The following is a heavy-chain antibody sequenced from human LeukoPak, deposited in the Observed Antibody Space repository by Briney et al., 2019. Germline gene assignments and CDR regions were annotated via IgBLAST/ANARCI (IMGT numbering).Heavy chain of an antibody. Sequence: GGSLRLSCAASGFTFSTYGMQWARQAPGEGLEWVAVISDDGRKKYYADSVEGRFTISRDNSKKTLYLQMNNLRDDDAAVYYCAKDRSVYLEGFDSWGQGTLVAVSS. CDR1: GFTFSTYG. J-gene: IGHJ5*01. V-gene: IGHV3-30*18. D-gene: IGHD5/OR15-5a*01. CDR2: ISDDGRKK. CDR3: AKDRSVYLEGFDS.